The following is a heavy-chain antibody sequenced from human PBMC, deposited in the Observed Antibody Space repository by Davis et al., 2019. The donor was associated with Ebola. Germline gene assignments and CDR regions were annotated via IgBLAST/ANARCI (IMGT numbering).Heavy chain of an antibody. CDR3: ARALSGYDY. CDR1: GGSFSGYY. J-gene: IGHJ4*02. D-gene: IGHD5-12*01. Sequence: MPSETLSLTCAVYGGSFSGYYWSWIRQPPGKGLEWIGEIYHSGSTNYNPSLKSRVTISVDTSKNQFSLKLSSVTAADTAVYYCARALSGYDYWGQGTLVTVSS. V-gene: IGHV4-34*01. CDR2: IYHSGST.